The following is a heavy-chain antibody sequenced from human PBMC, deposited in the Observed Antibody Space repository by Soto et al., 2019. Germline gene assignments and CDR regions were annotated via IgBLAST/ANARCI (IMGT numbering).Heavy chain of an antibody. CDR1: GGSVNIGSFY. V-gene: IGHV4-61*01. CDR2: MYYTGST. J-gene: IGHJ4*02. D-gene: IGHD1-26*01. Sequence: SETLSLTCTVSGGSVNIGSFYWSWIRQPPGKGLEWIGHMYYTGSTNYNPSLKRRVTISSGTSKNQFSLKVNSVTAADTAVYYCARARPVGATARKTYDYWGQGTLVTVSS. CDR3: ARARPVGATARKTYDY.